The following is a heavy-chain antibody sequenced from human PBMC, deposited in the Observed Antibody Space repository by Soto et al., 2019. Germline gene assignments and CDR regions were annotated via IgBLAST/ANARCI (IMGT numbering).Heavy chain of an antibody. Sequence: QVQLVQSGGGVVQPGRTLRLSCAAAGFSLTAFGMQWVRQPPGKGLQWVARLKHDGGSALYADAVKGRFTVSRDTSNNTLYLQMNSLRTEDAAIYYCASIADYWGQGTLVTVSS. CDR1: GFSLTAFG. V-gene: IGHV3-30*05. J-gene: IGHJ4*02. CDR3: ASIADY. CDR2: LKHDGGSA.